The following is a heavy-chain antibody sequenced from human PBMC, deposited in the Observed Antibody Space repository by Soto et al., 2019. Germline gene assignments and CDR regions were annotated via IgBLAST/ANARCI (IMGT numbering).Heavy chain of an antibody. J-gene: IGHJ3*02. CDR2: FIPIFDAA. CDR1: GGTFSNYA. CDR3: ARKAESYGFDI. V-gene: IGHV1-69*01. D-gene: IGHD3-10*01. Sequence: QVQLVQSWAEVKKPGSSVKVSCKASGGTFSNYAINWVRQAPGQGLEWMGGFIPIFDAANYEQNFRVRVTITADESTSTAYMELSGLRSEDTAMYYCARKAESYGFDIWGQGTLVTVSS.